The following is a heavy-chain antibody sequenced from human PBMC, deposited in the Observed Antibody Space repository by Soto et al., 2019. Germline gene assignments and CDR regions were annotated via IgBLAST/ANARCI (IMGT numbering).Heavy chain of an antibody. J-gene: IGHJ6*02. V-gene: IGHV5-51*01. CDR1: GFSFTSSW. CDR2: IYPGDSDT. CDR3: AGSHGMDV. Sequence: GESLKISCQGSGFSFTSSWIGWVRQMPGKGLEWMGLIYPGDSDTRYSPSFQGQVTISADKSISTAYLQWSSLKASDTAIYYCAGSHGMDVWGQGTTVTVSS.